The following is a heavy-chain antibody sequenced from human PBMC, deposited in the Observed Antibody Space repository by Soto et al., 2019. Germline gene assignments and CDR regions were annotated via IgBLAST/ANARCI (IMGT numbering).Heavy chain of an antibody. V-gene: IGHV3-30*18. Sequence: PGGSVRLSXAASGFTFSSYGMHWVRQAPGKGLEWVAVISYDGSNKYYADSVKGRFTISRDNSKNTLYLQMNSLRAEDTAVYYCAKGDYSSGWYPILPWNYYYGMDVWGQGTTVTVSS. J-gene: IGHJ6*02. CDR3: AKGDYSSGWYPILPWNYYYGMDV. D-gene: IGHD6-19*01. CDR2: ISYDGSNK. CDR1: GFTFSSYG.